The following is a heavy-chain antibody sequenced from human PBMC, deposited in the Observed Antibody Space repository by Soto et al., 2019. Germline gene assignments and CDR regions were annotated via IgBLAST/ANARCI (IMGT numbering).Heavy chain of an antibody. V-gene: IGHV4-4*07. J-gene: IGHJ5*02. CDR1: GGSISSYY. D-gene: IGHD3-10*01. CDR3: ARDRELLWFGEWYGWFDP. Sequence: SETLSLTCTVSGGSISSYYWSWIRQPAGNGLEWIGRIYTSGSTNYNPSLKSRVTMSVDTSKNQFSLKLSSVTAADTAVYYCARDRELLWFGEWYGWFDPWGQGTLVTVSS. CDR2: IYTSGST.